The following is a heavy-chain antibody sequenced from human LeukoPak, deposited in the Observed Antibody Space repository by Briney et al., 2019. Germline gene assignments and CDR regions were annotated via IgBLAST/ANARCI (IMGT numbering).Heavy chain of an antibody. CDR3: ARAVYDSSGSFDF. CDR2: ISGSGGSP. D-gene: IGHD3-22*01. CDR1: GFSFSTYA. J-gene: IGHJ4*02. V-gene: IGHV3-23*01. Sequence: GGSLRLSCAASGFSFSTYAMTWVRRAPGKGLEWVSGISGSGGSPYYADSVKGRFTISRDTSKNTLYLQMNSLRAEDTAVYYCARAVYDSSGSFDFWGQGTLVTVSS.